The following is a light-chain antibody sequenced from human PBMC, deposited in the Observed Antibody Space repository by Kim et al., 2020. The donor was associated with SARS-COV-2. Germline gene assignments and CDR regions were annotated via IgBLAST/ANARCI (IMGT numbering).Light chain of an antibody. Sequence: ASVGDTVTITCRTSHDINDGLSWYQQKPGQAPTLLIYAASSLQGGVPSRFSGSGSGKDFTLTINSLQAEDVASYYCLQDFTIPYSFGQGTKLEI. CDR1: HDINDG. CDR3: LQDFTIPYS. V-gene: IGKV1-6*01. J-gene: IGKJ2*03. CDR2: AAS.